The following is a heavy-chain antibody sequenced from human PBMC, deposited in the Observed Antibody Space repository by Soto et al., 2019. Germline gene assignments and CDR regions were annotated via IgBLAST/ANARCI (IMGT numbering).Heavy chain of an antibody. J-gene: IGHJ5*02. CDR1: GYTFTSYG. CDR3: AXDQVRYCSGGSCFWFDP. CDR2: ISAYNGNT. Sequence: ASVKVSCKASGYTFTSYGISWVRQAPGQGLEWMGWISAYNGNTNYAQKLQGRVTMTTDTSTSTAYMELRSLRSDDTAVYYCAXDQVRYCSGGSCFWFDPWGQGTLVTVSS. V-gene: IGHV1-18*01. D-gene: IGHD2-15*01.